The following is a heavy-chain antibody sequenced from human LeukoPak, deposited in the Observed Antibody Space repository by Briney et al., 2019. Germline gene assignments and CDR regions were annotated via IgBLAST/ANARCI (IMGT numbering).Heavy chain of an antibody. V-gene: IGHV4-39*01. D-gene: IGHD4-23*01. CDR1: GGSISMSSYY. J-gene: IGHJ3*02. CDR2: FYYNETT. CDR3: ARQLGQSGGTSGACDI. Sequence: SETLSLTCTVSGGSISMSSYYWGWTLQPPGKGLEWFWSFYYNETTYYNPTLKSRVTRSVDPSQHPSALKPSAMTARHTAADYCARQLGQSGGTSGACDIWGQGTMVTVSS.